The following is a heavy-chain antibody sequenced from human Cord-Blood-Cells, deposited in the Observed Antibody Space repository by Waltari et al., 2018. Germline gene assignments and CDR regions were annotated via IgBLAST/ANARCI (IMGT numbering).Heavy chain of an antibody. CDR1: GYTFTGYY. V-gene: IGHV1-2*02. Sequence: QVQLVQSGAEVKKPGASVKVSCKASGYTFTGYYMHRGRQAPGQGLEWMGCINPNGGGTKYAQKFQRRVTMTRDTSISTACMGLSRLRSDDTAVYYCARGASGDWFDPWGQGTLVTVSS. CDR3: ARGASGDWFDP. CDR2: INPNGGGT. D-gene: IGHD7-27*01. J-gene: IGHJ5*02.